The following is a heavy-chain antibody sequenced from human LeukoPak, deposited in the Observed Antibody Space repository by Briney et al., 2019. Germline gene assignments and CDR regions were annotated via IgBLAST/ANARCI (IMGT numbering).Heavy chain of an antibody. J-gene: IGHJ4*02. CDR2: FSSDGSYK. CDR1: GFTFSSYG. D-gene: IGHD1-26*01. Sequence: GGSLRLSCAASGFTFSSYGMHRVRQAPGKGLEWVAVFSSDGSYKEYADSVKGRFAISRDSSTNTLYLQMNSLRAEDTAVYYCARDLSMWALDFDYRGQGTLVTVSS. CDR3: ARDLSMWALDFDY. V-gene: IGHV3-33*08.